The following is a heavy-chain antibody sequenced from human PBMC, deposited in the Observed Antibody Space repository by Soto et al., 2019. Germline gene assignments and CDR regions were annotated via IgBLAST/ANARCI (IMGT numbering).Heavy chain of an antibody. D-gene: IGHD3-10*01. CDR1: GGSISSSSYY. CDR2: IYYSGST. V-gene: IGHV4-39*01. Sequence: SETLSLTCTVSGGSISSSSYYWGWIRQPPGKGLEWIGSIYYSGSTYYNPSLKSRVTISVDTSKNQFSLKLSSVTAADTAVYYCAKGGSGRYSNAFDIWGQGTMVPVS. CDR3: AKGGSGRYSNAFDI. J-gene: IGHJ3*02.